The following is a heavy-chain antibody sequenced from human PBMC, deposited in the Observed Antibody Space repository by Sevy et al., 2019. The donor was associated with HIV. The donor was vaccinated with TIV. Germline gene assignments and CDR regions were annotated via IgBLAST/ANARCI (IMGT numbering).Heavy chain of an antibody. CDR3: TIDQTYYDFWSGHAAPCNWFDP. D-gene: IGHD3-3*01. J-gene: IGHJ5*02. V-gene: IGHV3-15*01. CDR1: GFTFSNAW. CDR2: IQSKTDGGTT. Sequence: GGSLRLSCAASGFTFSNAWMSWVRQAPGKGLEWVGRIQSKTDGGTTDYAAPVKGRFTISRDDSKNTLYLQMNSLKTEDTAVYYYTIDQTYYDFWSGHAAPCNWFDPWGQGTLVTVSS.